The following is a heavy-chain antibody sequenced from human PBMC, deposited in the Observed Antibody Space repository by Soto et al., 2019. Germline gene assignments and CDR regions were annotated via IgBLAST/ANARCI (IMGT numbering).Heavy chain of an antibody. D-gene: IGHD2-2*01. CDR1: GYTSRSYG. J-gene: IGHJ4*02. V-gene: IGHV1-18*01. Sequence: QVQLVQSGPEVKKPGASVKVSCKATGYTSRSYGVTWVRQAPGQGLEWMGWISGYNGNTEYAQKLQGRVTMTTDTSTSTVYMELRSLGSADTAVYYCARDRGVVTSGSAYYFDYWGQGTLVTVSS. CDR2: ISGYNGNT. CDR3: ARDRGVVTSGSAYYFDY.